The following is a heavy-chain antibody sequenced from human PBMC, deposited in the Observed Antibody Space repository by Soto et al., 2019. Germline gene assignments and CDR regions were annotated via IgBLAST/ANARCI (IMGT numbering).Heavy chain of an antibody. V-gene: IGHV1-2*04. Sequence: ASVKVSCKASGYTFTGYYIHWVRQAPVQGLEWLGWINPNSGGTNYAQKFQGWVTMTRDTSISTAYMELSRLRSDDKAVCYRARDLVSVDSSGYYSGPPSFDYWGQGTLVTVSS. CDR1: GYTFTGYY. CDR2: INPNSGGT. D-gene: IGHD3-22*01. J-gene: IGHJ4*02. CDR3: ARDLVSVDSSGYYSGPPSFDY.